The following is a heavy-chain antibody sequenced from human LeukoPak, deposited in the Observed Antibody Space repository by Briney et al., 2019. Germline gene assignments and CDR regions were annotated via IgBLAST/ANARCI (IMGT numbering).Heavy chain of an antibody. CDR3: ARVDCCGNSLGYYFDY. CDR1: GYTFTSYA. J-gene: IGHJ4*02. CDR2: INAGNGNT. D-gene: IGHD4-23*01. V-gene: IGHV1-3*01. Sequence: ASVKVSCKASGYTFTSYAMHWVRQAPGQRLEWMGWINAGNGNTKYSQKFQGRVTITRDTSASTAYMELSSLRSEDTAVYYCARVDCCGNSLGYYFDYWGQGTLVTVSS.